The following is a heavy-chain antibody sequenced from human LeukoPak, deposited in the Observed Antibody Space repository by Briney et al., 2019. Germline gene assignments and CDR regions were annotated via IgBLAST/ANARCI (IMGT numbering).Heavy chain of an antibody. D-gene: IGHD5-12*01. Sequence: ASVKVSCKASGYTFIGYYMHWVRQAPGQGLEWMGWINPNSGGTNYAQKFQGRVTMTRDTSISTAYMEPSRLRSDDTAVYYCARDSSYSGYDAALFDYWGQGTLVTVSS. CDR1: GYTFIGYY. J-gene: IGHJ4*02. CDR2: INPNSGGT. V-gene: IGHV1-2*02. CDR3: ARDSSYSGYDAALFDY.